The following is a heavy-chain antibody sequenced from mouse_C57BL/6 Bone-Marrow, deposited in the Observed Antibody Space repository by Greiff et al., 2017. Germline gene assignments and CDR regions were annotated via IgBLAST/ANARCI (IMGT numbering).Heavy chain of an antibody. V-gene: IGHV5-17*01. CDR1: GFTFSDYG. D-gene: IGHD2-10*02. CDR3: ARPGVYGNRAWFAY. CDR2: ISSGSSTI. Sequence: EVQLVESGGCLVKPGGSLKLSCAASGFTFSDYGMHWVRQAPEKGLEWVAYISSGSSTIYYADTVKGRFTISRDNAKNTLFLQMTSLRSEDTAMYYCARPGVYGNRAWFAYWGQGTLVTASA. J-gene: IGHJ3*01.